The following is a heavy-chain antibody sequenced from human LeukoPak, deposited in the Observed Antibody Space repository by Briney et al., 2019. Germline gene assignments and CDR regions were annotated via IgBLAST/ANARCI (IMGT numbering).Heavy chain of an antibody. Sequence: ASVKVSCKASGYTLTSYGLSWVRQAPGQGLEWMGWISAYNGDTNYAQKVQGRVTMAIDTSTSTGYMELRSLRSDDTAVHYCARAGVVMTGTRYFQHWGQGTLVTVSS. CDR1: GYTLTSYG. CDR2: ISAYNGDT. V-gene: IGHV1-18*01. J-gene: IGHJ1*01. CDR3: ARAGVVMTGTRYFQH. D-gene: IGHD3-9*01.